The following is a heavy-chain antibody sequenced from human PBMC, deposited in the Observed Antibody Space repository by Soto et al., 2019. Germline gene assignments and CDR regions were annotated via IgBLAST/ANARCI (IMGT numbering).Heavy chain of an antibody. Sequence: QVQLVESGGGVVQPGRSLRLSCAASGFPFSCYGMHWVREAPGKGLEWVAVISYDGSNKYYADSVKGRFTISRDNSASTLYLQMNSLRPEDTALYYCVGGQYYFDYRGQGTLVTVSP. D-gene: IGHD3-10*01. CDR3: VGGQYYFDY. CDR2: ISYDGSNK. J-gene: IGHJ4*02. V-gene: IGHV3-30*03. CDR1: GFPFSCYG.